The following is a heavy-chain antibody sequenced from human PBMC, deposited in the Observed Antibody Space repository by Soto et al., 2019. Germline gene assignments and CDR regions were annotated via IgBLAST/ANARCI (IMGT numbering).Heavy chain of an antibody. CDR1: CGSISSGGYY. V-gene: IGHV4-31*03. J-gene: IGHJ4*02. D-gene: IGHD6-6*01. CDR3: ARDGIAARPGMIDY. Sequence: QVQLQESGPGLVKPSQTLSLTCTVSCGSISSGGYYWSWIRQHPGKGLEWIGYIYYSGSTYYNPSLKSRVTISVDTSKNQFSLKLSSVTAADTAVYYCARDGIAARPGMIDYWGQGTLVTVSS. CDR2: IYYSGST.